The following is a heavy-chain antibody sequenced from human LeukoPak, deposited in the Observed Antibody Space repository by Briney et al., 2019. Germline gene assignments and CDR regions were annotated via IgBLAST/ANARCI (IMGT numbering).Heavy chain of an antibody. Sequence: AASVKVSCKASGYTFTRYYMHWVRQAPGQGLEWMGIINASGGSTSYAQKLQGRVTMTRDTPTSTVYMELSSLRSEDTAVYYCARGTYSTTWLGVVYFDYWGQGTLVTVSS. D-gene: IGHD6-13*01. CDR3: ARGTYSTTWLGVVYFDY. CDR2: INASGGST. J-gene: IGHJ4*02. CDR1: GYTFTRYY. V-gene: IGHV1-46*01.